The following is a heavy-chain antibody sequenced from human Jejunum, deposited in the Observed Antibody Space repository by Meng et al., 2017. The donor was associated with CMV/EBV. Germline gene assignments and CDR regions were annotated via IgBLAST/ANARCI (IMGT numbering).Heavy chain of an antibody. CDR1: GYIFNNYG. CDR3: ARDLPGGTKGTWLDL. V-gene: IGHV1-18*01. CDR2: ISAYNGNT. Sequence: QVQLVQSGAEVKKPGASVKVSRKASGYIFNNYGARWVRQAPGQGPEWMGWISAYNGNTNYAQNFQGRFTMTTDTSTSTAYMELRSLRSDDTAVYYCARDLPGGTKGTWLDLWGQGTLVTVSS. J-gene: IGHJ5*02. D-gene: IGHD1-14*01.